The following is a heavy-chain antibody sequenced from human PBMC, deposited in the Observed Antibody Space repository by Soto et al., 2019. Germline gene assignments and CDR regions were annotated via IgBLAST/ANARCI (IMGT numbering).Heavy chain of an antibody. CDR2: ISSSSSYI. Sequence: GGSLRLSCAASGFTFSSYSMNWVRQAPGKGLEWVSSISSSSSYIYYADSVKGRFTISRDNAKNSLYLQMNSLRAEDTAVYYCARGWLLFGGHLDYWGQGTLVTVSS. CDR1: GFTFSSYS. J-gene: IGHJ4*02. CDR3: ARGWLLFGGHLDY. D-gene: IGHD3-10*02. V-gene: IGHV3-21*01.